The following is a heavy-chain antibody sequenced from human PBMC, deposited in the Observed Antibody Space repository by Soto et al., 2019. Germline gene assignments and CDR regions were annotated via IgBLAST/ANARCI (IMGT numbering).Heavy chain of an antibody. CDR1: GGTFSSYA. D-gene: IGHD1-26*01. CDR3: ARDRCGWELPQYNWFAP. CDR2: IIPIFGTA. V-gene: IGHV1-69*13. Sequence: SVKVSCKASGGTFSSYAISWVRQAPGQGLEWMGGIIPIFGTANYAQKFQGRVTITADESTSTAYMELSSLRSEDTAVYYCARDRCGWELPQYNWFAPWGQGTLVTVSS. J-gene: IGHJ5*02.